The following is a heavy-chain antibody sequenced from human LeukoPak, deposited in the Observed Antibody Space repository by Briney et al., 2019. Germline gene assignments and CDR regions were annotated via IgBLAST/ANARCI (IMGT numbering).Heavy chain of an antibody. CDR3: ARGLNYYDSSAP. J-gene: IGHJ5*02. Sequence: GASVKVSCKASGYTFTNYVISWVRQATGQGLEWMGWMNPNSGNTGYAQKFQGRVTMTRNTSISTAYMELSSLRSEDTAVYYCARGLNYYDSSAPWGQGTLVTVSS. CDR2: MNPNSGNT. CDR1: GYTFTNYV. D-gene: IGHD3-22*01. V-gene: IGHV1-8*02.